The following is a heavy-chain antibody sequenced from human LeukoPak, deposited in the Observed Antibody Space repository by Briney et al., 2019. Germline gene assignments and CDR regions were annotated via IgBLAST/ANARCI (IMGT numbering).Heavy chain of an antibody. CDR1: GGSISSGDYY. D-gene: IGHD4-17*01. CDR3: ARHPGDGDYGMDV. J-gene: IGHJ6*04. CDR2: IYYSGST. V-gene: IGHV4-30-4*01. Sequence: KTSQTLFLTCTVSGGSISSGDYYWSWIRQPPGKGLEWIGYIYYSGSTYYNPSLKSRVSTSVDTSENQFSLKLSSVTAADTAVYYCARHPGDGDYGMDVWGKGTTVTVSS.